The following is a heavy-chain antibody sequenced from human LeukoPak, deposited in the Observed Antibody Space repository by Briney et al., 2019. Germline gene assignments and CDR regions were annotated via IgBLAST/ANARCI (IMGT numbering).Heavy chain of an antibody. D-gene: IGHD4-17*01. Sequence: GGSLRLSCAASGFTFSSYAMSWVRQAPGKGLEWVSAISKSGGSTNYADSVKGPFTISRDNSKNTLYLEMNSLRAEDTAAFYCAKGAVTTPFDYWGQGTLVTASS. CDR2: ISKSGGST. V-gene: IGHV3-23*01. CDR3: AKGAVTTPFDY. J-gene: IGHJ4*02. CDR1: GFTFSSYA.